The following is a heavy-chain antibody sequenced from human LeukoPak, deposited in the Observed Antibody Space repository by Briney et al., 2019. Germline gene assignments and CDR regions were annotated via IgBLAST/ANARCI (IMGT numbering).Heavy chain of an antibody. J-gene: IGHJ3*02. Sequence: ASVKVSCKASGYTFTAYGITWVRQAPGQGLEWMGWISAYNGNTNYAQNLQARVTMTTDTSTTTAYMELRSLRSDDTAVYYCARHSSSSVLSAFDIWGQGTMVTVSS. CDR1: GYTFTAYG. D-gene: IGHD6-6*01. CDR2: ISAYNGNT. CDR3: ARHSSSSVLSAFDI. V-gene: IGHV1-18*01.